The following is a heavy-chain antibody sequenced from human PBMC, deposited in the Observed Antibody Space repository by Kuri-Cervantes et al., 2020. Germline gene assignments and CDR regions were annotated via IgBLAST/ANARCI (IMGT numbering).Heavy chain of an antibody. Sequence: GSLRLSCAVYGGSFSGYFWSWIRQPPGKGLEWIGEINHRGSTTYNASLKSRVTISVDTSKNQFSLKLSSVTAADTAVYYCARGWGVVVTKYWGQGTLVTVSS. CDR1: GGSFSGYF. CDR2: INHRGST. D-gene: IGHD2-21*02. J-gene: IGHJ4*02. CDR3: ARGWGVVVTKY. V-gene: IGHV4-34*01.